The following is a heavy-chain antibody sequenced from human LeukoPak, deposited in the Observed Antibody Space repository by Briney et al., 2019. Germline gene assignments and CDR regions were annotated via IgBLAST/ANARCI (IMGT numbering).Heavy chain of an antibody. CDR1: GYTFTSYG. D-gene: IGHD3-3*01. CDR3: ARGMYYDFWSGYYAFDY. V-gene: IGHV1-18*01. Sequence: GASVKVSCKASGYTFTSYGISWVRQAPGQGLEWMGWISAYNGNTNYAQKLQGRVTMTTDTSTSTAYMELRSLRSEDTAVYYCARGMYYDFWSGYYAFDYWGQGTLVTVSS. CDR2: ISAYNGNT. J-gene: IGHJ4*02.